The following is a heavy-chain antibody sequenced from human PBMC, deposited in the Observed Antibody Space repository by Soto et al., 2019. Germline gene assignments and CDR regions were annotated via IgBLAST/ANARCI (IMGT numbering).Heavy chain of an antibody. CDR2: ISAYNGNT. Sequence: QVQLVQSGAEVKKPGASVKVSCKASGYTFTSYGISWVRQAPGQGLEWMGWISAYNGNTNYAQKLQGRVTMTTDTSTSTAYMVLRSLRSDDTAVYYCARDPGPGLEGGGYYGMDVWGQGTTVTVSS. CDR3: ARDPGPGLEGGGYYGMDV. V-gene: IGHV1-18*01. J-gene: IGHJ6*02. CDR1: GYTFTSYG. D-gene: IGHD2-15*01.